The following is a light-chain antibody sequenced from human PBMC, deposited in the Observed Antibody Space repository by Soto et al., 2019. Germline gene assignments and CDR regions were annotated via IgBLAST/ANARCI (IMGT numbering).Light chain of an antibody. CDR1: QGISNF. CDR2: AAS. V-gene: IGKV1-27*01. J-gene: IGKJ5*01. Sequence: DIQMTQSPSSLSTSVGDRVTITCRASQGISNFLAWYQQKPGKVPKLLISAASTLQSGVPSRFSGSGSGTDFTLTIISLQPEDVATYYCQKYSSVITFGQGTRLEIK. CDR3: QKYSSVIT.